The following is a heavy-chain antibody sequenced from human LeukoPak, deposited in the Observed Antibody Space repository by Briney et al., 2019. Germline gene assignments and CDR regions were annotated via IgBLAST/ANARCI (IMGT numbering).Heavy chain of an antibody. Sequence: SETLSLTCAVYGGSFSGYYWSWIRQPAGKGLEWIGYIYYSGSTNYNPSLKSRVTVSVDTSKNQFSLKLSSVTAADTAVYYCARAASWIQLWFYFDYWGQGTLVTVSS. V-gene: IGHV4-59*01. CDR1: GGSFSGYY. CDR2: IYYSGST. CDR3: ARAASWIQLWFYFDY. J-gene: IGHJ4*02. D-gene: IGHD5-18*01.